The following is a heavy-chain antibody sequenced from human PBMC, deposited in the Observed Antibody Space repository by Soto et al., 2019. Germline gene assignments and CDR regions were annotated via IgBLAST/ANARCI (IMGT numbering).Heavy chain of an antibody. CDR2: IYYSGST. CDR3: ARHDDLVVVAATAGWFDP. J-gene: IGHJ5*02. D-gene: IGHD2-15*01. Sequence: SETLSLTCTVSGGSISSYYWSWIRQPPGKGLEWIGYIYYSGSTSYNPSLKSRVTISVGTSKNQFSLKLSSVTAADTAVYYCARHDDLVVVAATAGWFDPWGQGTLVTVS. V-gene: IGHV4-59*08. CDR1: GGSISSYY.